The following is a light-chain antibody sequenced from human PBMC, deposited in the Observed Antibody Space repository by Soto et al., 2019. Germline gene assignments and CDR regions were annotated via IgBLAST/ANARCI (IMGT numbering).Light chain of an antibody. CDR2: EVT. CDR3: ISYTGSSTSYV. Sequence: QSVLTQPASLSGSPGQSITISCTGTSSDIGAYDYVSWFQQHPGKAPKLIIYEVTYRPSGVSHRFSASKSGNTASLTISGLQAGDKADYYCISYTGSSTSYVFGTGTKVTGL. V-gene: IGLV2-14*01. J-gene: IGLJ1*01. CDR1: SSDIGAYDY.